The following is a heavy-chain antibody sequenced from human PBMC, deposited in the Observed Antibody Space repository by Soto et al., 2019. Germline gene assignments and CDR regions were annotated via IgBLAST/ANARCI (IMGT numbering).Heavy chain of an antibody. CDR3: ARRYAYYYGMDV. J-gene: IGHJ6*02. CDR1: GYSFTSSW. V-gene: IGHV5-10-1*01. D-gene: IGHD1-1*01. CDR2: IDPSDSYT. Sequence: GDSLKISCKGSGYSFTSSWISWVRQMPGKGLEWMGRIDPSDSYTNYSPSFQGHVTISADKSISTAYLQWSSLKASDTAMYYCARRYAYYYGMDVWGQGTTVTVSS.